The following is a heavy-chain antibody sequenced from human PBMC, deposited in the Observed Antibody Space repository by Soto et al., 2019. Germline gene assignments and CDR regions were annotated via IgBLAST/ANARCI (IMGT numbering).Heavy chain of an antibody. CDR3: GSDRLLSRLVRGNTEVSYSGMYV. CDR1: EVCLRSYD. V-gene: IGHV3-13*01. J-gene: IGHJ6*02. Sequence: XGSLILSCLASEVCLRSYDMHLVLKATGKGLDRLSSAGKDGDTYYQASLKGRFTISRDNGKNSLSLLMNSLGAGDKAVYFCGSDRLLSRLVRGNTEVSYSGMYVWRQGSTVTVSS. CDR2: AGKDGDT. D-gene: IGHD3-10*01.